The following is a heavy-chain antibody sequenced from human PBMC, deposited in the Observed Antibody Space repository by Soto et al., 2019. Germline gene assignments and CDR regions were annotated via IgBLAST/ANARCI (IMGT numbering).Heavy chain of an antibody. CDR2: MNPNSGNT. J-gene: IGHJ2*01. V-gene: IGHV1-8*01. CDR3: ARGEIAVARYWYFDL. Sequence: ASVKVSCKASGYTFTSYDINWVRQATGQGLEWMGWMNPNSGNTGYAQKFQGRVTMTRNTSISTAYMELSSLRSEDTAVYYCARGEIAVARYWYFDLWGRGTLVTVSS. D-gene: IGHD6-19*01. CDR1: GYTFTSYD.